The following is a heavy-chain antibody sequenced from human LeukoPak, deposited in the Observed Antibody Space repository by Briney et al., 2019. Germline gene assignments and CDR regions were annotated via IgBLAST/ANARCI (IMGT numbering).Heavy chain of an antibody. D-gene: IGHD2-15*01. CDR3: ARETDIVVVVTALTEAFDI. Sequence: ASVKVSCKASGYTFTSYYMHWVRQAPGQGLEWMGIINPSGGSTSYAQKFQGRVTMTRDTSTSTVYMELSSLRAEDTAVYYCARETDIVVVVTALTEAFDIWGQGTMVTVSS. J-gene: IGHJ3*02. CDR2: INPSGGST. CDR1: GYTFTSYY. V-gene: IGHV1-46*01.